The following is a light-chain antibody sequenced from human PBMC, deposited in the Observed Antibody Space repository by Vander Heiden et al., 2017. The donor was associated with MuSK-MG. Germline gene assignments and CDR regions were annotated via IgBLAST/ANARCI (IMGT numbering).Light chain of an antibody. Sequence: EIVMTQSPATLSVSPGERATLSCRASQSVSSNLAWYQQKPGQAPRLLIYGASTSANGIPDRFSGSGYETEFALTSSRRQSEDFAVYYVQQDNTLWTFGQGTKVEIK. CDR2: GAS. CDR1: QSVSSN. J-gene: IGKJ1*01. CDR3: QQDNTLWT. V-gene: IGKV3-15*01.